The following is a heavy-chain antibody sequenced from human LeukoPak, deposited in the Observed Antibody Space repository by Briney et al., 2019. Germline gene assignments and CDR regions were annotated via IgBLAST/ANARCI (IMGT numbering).Heavy chain of an antibody. CDR3: ARFAKMAFFDY. CDR1: GFTFSSYE. Sequence: PGGSLRLSCAASGFTFSSYEMNWVRQAPGKGLEWVSYISSSGSTIYYADSVKGRFTISRDNAKNSLYLQMNSLRAEDTAVYYCARFAKMAFFDYWGQGTLVTVSS. CDR2: ISSSGSTI. V-gene: IGHV3-48*03. D-gene: IGHD5-24*01. J-gene: IGHJ4*02.